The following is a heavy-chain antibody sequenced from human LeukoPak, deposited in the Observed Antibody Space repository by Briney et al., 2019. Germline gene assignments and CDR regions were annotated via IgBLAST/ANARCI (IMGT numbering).Heavy chain of an antibody. J-gene: IGHJ4*02. CDR2: ISHDGSVQ. D-gene: IGHD2-21*02. Sequence: GRSLRLSCAASGFTFSSYGMQWVRQAPGKGLEWVAVISHDGSVQYYADSVKGRFTISRDDSKSTLDLQMNSLRTEDTAVYYCAKEGTPMTAIYFDLWGQGTLVTVSS. V-gene: IGHV3-30*18. CDR3: AKEGTPMTAIYFDL. CDR1: GFTFSSYG.